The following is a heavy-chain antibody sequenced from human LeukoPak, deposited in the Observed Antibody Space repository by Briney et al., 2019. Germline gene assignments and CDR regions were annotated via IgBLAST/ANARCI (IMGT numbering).Heavy chain of an antibody. Sequence: SETLSLTCTVSGYSISSGYYWGWIRQPPGKGLEWIGEINHSGSTNYNPSLKSRVTISVDTSKNQFSLKLSSVTAADTAVYYRARFPFASFDIWGQGTMVTVSS. CDR3: ARFPFASFDI. V-gene: IGHV4-38-2*02. CDR2: INHSGST. CDR1: GYSISSGYY. J-gene: IGHJ3*02.